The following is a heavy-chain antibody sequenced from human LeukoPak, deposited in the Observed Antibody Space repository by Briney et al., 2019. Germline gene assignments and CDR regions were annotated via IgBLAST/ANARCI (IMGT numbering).Heavy chain of an antibody. CDR3: AKASWVSSADAVL. Sequence: GGSLRLSCVASGFTFSSYAMSWVRQAPARGLEWVGSLRGDGDTFYADSVKGRFTLSRDESRSTVYLQLNNLRVEDTAVYYCAKASWVSSADAVLWGQGTPVTVSS. CDR1: GFTFSSYA. V-gene: IGHV3-23*01. J-gene: IGHJ4*02. CDR2: LRGDGDT. D-gene: IGHD3-16*01.